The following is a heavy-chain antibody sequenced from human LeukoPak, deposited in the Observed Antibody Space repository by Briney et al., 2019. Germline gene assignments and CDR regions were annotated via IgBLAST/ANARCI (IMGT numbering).Heavy chain of an antibody. Sequence: SETLSLTCTVSGGSVSSGGYYWSWIRQPPGKGLEWIGYIYHSGSTYYNPSLKSRVTISVDRSKNQFSLKLSSVTAADTAVYYCASGLYGSGRGPIGYWGQGTLVTVSS. V-gene: IGHV4-30-2*01. D-gene: IGHD3-10*01. J-gene: IGHJ4*02. CDR1: GGSVSSGGYY. CDR3: ASGLYGSGRGPIGY. CDR2: IYHSGST.